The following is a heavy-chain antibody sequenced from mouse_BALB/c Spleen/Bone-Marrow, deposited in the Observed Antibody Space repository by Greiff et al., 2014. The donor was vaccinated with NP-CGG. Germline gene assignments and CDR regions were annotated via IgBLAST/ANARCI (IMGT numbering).Heavy chain of an antibody. Sequence: EVQVVESGGDLVKPGGSLKLSCAASGFTFSSYGMSWVRQIPDKRLEWVATISSGGGYTFYPDSVKGRFTISRDNAKNTLNLQMTSLKSEDTAMYYCARRRDYDYFDYWGQGTTLTVSS. CDR3: ARRRDYDYFDY. J-gene: IGHJ2*01. CDR1: GFTFSSYG. V-gene: IGHV5-6*01. D-gene: IGHD2-4*01. CDR2: ISSGGGYT.